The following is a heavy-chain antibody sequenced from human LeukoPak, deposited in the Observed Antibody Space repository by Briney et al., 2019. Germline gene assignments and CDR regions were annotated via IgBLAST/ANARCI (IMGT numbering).Heavy chain of an antibody. V-gene: IGHV4-34*01. CDR2: INHSGST. Sequence: SETLSLTCAVYGGSFSGYYWSWIRHPPGKGLEWIGEINHSGSTNYNPSLKSRVTISVDTSKNQFSLKLSSVTAADTAVYYCARLLSDYWGQGTLVTVSS. D-gene: IGHD2/OR15-2a*01. J-gene: IGHJ4*02. CDR3: ARLLSDY. CDR1: GGSFSGYY.